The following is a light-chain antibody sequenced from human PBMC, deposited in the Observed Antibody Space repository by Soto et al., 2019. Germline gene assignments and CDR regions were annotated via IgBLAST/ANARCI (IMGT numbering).Light chain of an antibody. Sequence: EFVLTQSPATLSLSPGERATLSCRASQSVRTYLAWYQQKPGQAPRLLIYGASSRATGIPDRFSGSGSGTDFTLTISRLEPEDFAVYYCQQYGSSPWTFGQGTKVDIK. J-gene: IGKJ1*01. CDR3: QQYGSSPWT. CDR1: QSVRTY. V-gene: IGKV3-20*01. CDR2: GAS.